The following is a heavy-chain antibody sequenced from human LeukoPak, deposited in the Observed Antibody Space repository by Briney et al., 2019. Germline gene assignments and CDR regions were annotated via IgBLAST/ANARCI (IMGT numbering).Heavy chain of an antibody. J-gene: IGHJ4*02. V-gene: IGHV4-34*01. CDR3: ARLRAYDNVWGSYRFFDY. Sequence: SETLSLTCDVYGGSFSGYYWSWIRQPPGKGLEWIGEINHSGSTNYNPSLKSRLTISVDTSKNQFSLKLSSVTAADTAVYYCARLRAYDNVWGSYRFFDYWGQGSLVTVSS. CDR1: GGSFSGYY. CDR2: INHSGST. D-gene: IGHD3-16*02.